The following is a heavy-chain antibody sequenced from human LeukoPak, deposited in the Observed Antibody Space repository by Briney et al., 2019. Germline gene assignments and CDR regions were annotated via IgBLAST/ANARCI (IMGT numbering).Heavy chain of an antibody. D-gene: IGHD3-3*01. V-gene: IGHV3-30*18. CDR2: ISYDGNNK. CDR1: GFTFSSYG. Sequence: PGRSLRLSCAASGFTFSSYGMHWVRQAPGKGLEWVAVISYDGNNKHHADSVKGRFTISRDNSKNTMYLQMNSLRAEDTAVYYCAKDLNYDFWSGLGNWGQGTLVTVSS. CDR3: AKDLNYDFWSGLGN. J-gene: IGHJ4*02.